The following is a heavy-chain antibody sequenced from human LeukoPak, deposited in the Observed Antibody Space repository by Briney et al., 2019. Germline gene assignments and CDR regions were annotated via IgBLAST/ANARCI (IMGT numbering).Heavy chain of an antibody. V-gene: IGHV3-66*01. CDR1: GFTVSSNY. J-gene: IGHJ4*02. Sequence: GGSLRLSCAASGFTVSSNYMSWVRQAPGKGLEWVSVIYSDDSTYYADSVKGRFTISRDNSKNTLYLQVNSLRAEDTAVYYCARVQGGGLPRWYWGQGTLVTVSS. D-gene: IGHD2-15*01. CDR3: ARVQGGGLPRWY. CDR2: IYSDDST.